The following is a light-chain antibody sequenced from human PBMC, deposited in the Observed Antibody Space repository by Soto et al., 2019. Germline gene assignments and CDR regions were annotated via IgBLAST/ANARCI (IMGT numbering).Light chain of an antibody. CDR2: GAS. J-gene: IGKJ1*01. CDR3: QQYNKWPRT. Sequence: EIVMAHSPATLSVSPGEIGTLSFRAIQSISSNLAWYQQKPGQAPRLVIYGASTRATGIPARFSGSGSGTEFTLTISSLQSEDFAIYYCQQYNKWPRTFGQGTKVDIK. CDR1: QSISSN. V-gene: IGKV3-15*01.